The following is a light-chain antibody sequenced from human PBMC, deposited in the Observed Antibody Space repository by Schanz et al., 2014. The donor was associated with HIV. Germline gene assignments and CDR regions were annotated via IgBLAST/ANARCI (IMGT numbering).Light chain of an antibody. CDR3: QQYNTWPRT. J-gene: IGKJ1*01. CDR2: KTS. Sequence: DIQMTQSPSTLSAFVGASVNITCRASQSIDSWLAWYQQKPGKAPNLLIYKTSILESGVPSRFSGSGSGTECTLTISSLQSEDFAVYYCQQYNTWPRTFGQGTKVEIK. CDR1: QSIDSW. V-gene: IGKV1-5*03.